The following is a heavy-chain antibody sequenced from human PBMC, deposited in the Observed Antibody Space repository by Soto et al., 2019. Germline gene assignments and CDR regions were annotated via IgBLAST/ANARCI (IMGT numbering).Heavy chain of an antibody. CDR1: GFTFSSYA. CDR2: ISGSGGTA. J-gene: IGHJ4*02. Sequence: EVQLLESGGGSVQPGGSLRLSCAASGFTFSSYAMHWVRRPPAKGLEWVSSISGSGGTAYYADSVKGRFSISRDSLVNTLYLQMNSLRAEDTAVYYCAKGRGQNWNFDYWGQETLVTVSP. D-gene: IGHD1-1*01. CDR3: AKGRGQNWNFDY. V-gene: IGHV3-23*01.